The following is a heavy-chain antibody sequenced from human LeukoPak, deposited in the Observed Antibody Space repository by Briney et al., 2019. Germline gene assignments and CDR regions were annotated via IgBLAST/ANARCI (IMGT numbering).Heavy chain of an antibody. Sequence: SETLSLTCTVSGGSISSYYWSWIRQPPGKGLEWIGYIYYSGSTNYNPSLKSRVTISVDTSKNQFSLKLSSVTAADTAVYYCARQSGISSFYYYYGMDVWGQGTTVTASS. J-gene: IGHJ6*02. CDR3: ARQSGISSFYYYYGMDV. CDR1: GGSISSYY. CDR2: IYYSGST. V-gene: IGHV4-59*08. D-gene: IGHD6-13*01.